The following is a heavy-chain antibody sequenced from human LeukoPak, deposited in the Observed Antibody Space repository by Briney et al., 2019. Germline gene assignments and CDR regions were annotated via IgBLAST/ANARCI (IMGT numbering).Heavy chain of an antibody. Sequence: GGSLRLSCAASGFTFSSYSMNWVRQAPGKGLEWVSSISSSSSYIYYADPVKGRFTISRDNAKNSLYLQMNSLRAEDTAVYYCARDFLYYGSGSYHYPYYYYMDVWGKGTTVTISS. CDR3: ARDFLYYGSGSYHYPYYYYMDV. CDR1: GFTFSSYS. D-gene: IGHD3-10*01. CDR2: ISSSSSYI. V-gene: IGHV3-21*01. J-gene: IGHJ6*03.